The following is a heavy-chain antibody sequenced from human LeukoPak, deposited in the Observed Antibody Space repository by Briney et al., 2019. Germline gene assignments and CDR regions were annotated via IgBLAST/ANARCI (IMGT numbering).Heavy chain of an antibody. V-gene: IGHV1-24*01. D-gene: IGHD6-6*01. Sequence: ASVKVSCKVSGYTLTELSMHWVRQAPGKGLEWMGGFDPEDGETIYAQKFQGRVTMTEDTSTDTAYMELSSLRSEDTAVYYCARDLVSRYSSSSYFGYWGQGTLVTVSS. CDR1: GYTLTELS. J-gene: IGHJ4*02. CDR2: FDPEDGET. CDR3: ARDLVSRYSSSSYFGY.